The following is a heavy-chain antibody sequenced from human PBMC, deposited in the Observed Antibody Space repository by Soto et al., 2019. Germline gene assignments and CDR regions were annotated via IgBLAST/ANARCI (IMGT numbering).Heavy chain of an antibody. CDR1: GFTFSSYA. CDR3: AKGLLWFGELLYADAFDI. Sequence: EVQLLESGGGLVQPGGSLRLSCAASGFTFSSYAMSWVRQAPGKGLEWVSAISGSGGSTYYADSVKGRFTISRDNSKHTLYLQMNSLRAEDTAVYYCAKGLLWFGELLYADAFDIWGQGTMVTVSS. V-gene: IGHV3-23*01. CDR2: ISGSGGST. J-gene: IGHJ3*02. D-gene: IGHD3-10*01.